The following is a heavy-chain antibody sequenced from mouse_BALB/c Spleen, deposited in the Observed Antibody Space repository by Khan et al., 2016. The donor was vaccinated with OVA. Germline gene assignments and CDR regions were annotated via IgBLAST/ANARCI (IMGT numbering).Heavy chain of an antibody. D-gene: IGHD2-10*01. Sequence: QIQLVQSGPELKKPGETVKISCKASGYTFTKFGMNWVKQAPGKGLEWMGWINTYTGEPTYADDFKGRFAFSMETSASTDYLQINNLKDEDTATYFYARPPYCSYTMAYWGQGTSVTISS. CDR2: INTYTGEP. CDR3: ARPPYCSYTMAY. CDR1: GYTFTKFG. V-gene: IGHV9-3-1*01. J-gene: IGHJ4*01.